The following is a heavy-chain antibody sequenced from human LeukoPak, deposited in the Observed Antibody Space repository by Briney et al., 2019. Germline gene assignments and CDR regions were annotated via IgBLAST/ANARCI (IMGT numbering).Heavy chain of an antibody. CDR2: IYYSGIT. D-gene: IGHD2-2*01. V-gene: IGHV4-59*01. CDR1: GGSISSYY. J-gene: IGHJ4*02. Sequence: SETLSLTCTVSGGSISSYYWSWFRQPPGKGLKWIGYIYYSGITNYNPSLKSRVTISLDTSKNQLSLKLSSVTAAGTAVYYCAREVGPAAMEGFDYWSQGTLVTVSS. CDR3: AREVGPAAMEGFDY.